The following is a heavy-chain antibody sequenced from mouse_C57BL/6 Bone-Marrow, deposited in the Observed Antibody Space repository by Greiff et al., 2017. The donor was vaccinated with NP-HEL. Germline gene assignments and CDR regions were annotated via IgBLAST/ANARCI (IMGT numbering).Heavy chain of an antibody. CDR1: GYTFTSYW. V-gene: IGHV1-64*01. Sequence: QVQLQQPGAELVKPGASVKLSCKASGYTFTSYWMHWVKQRPGQGLEWIGMIHPNSGSTNYNEKFKSKATLTVDKSSSTAYMQLSSLTSEDSAVYYCARDAESTVVDWYFDVWGTGTTVTVSS. D-gene: IGHD1-1*01. CDR2: IHPNSGST. CDR3: ARDAESTVVDWYFDV. J-gene: IGHJ1*03.